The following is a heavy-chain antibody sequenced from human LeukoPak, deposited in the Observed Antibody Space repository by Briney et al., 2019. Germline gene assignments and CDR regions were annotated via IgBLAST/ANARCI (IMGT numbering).Heavy chain of an antibody. Sequence: GSLRLSCAASGFTFSSYGMHWVRQAPGKGLEWVAFIRYDGSNKYYADSVKGRFTISRDNSKNTLYLQMNSLKIEDTAVYYCTTVLRYDSGSYSDYWGQGTLVTVSS. CDR3: TTVLRYDSGSYSDY. CDR2: IRYDGSNK. CDR1: GFTFSSYG. D-gene: IGHD3-10*01. V-gene: IGHV3-30*02. J-gene: IGHJ4*02.